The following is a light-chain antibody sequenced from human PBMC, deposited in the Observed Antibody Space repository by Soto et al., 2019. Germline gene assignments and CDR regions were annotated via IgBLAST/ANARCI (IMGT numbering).Light chain of an antibody. J-gene: IGKJ1*01. Sequence: DIQMTQSPSYLSASVGDRVTITGQASQDISNYLNWYQQKPAKAPKLLIYAASSLQSGVPSRFSGSGSETDFTLTISSLQPEDFATYSCQQSYSTTWTFGQGTKVAI. CDR1: QDISNY. CDR3: QQSYSTTWT. V-gene: IGKV1-39*01. CDR2: AAS.